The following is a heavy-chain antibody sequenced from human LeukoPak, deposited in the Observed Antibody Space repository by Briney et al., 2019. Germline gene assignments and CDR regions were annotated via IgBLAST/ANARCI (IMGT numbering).Heavy chain of an antibody. J-gene: IGHJ4*02. CDR1: GFTLSSYS. CDR3: ARGCSTHGEYFFNY. D-gene: IGHD2-2*01. Sequence: GRCLSLSCAASGFTLSSYSMNWVRLHAREWLESASTISSRSSYIFYASSGKGRFTLSRHNAKNSLYLQMKSLRAEDTAVYYCARGCSTHGEYFFNYCGQGTLVTV. V-gene: IGHV3-21*01. CDR2: ISSRSSYI.